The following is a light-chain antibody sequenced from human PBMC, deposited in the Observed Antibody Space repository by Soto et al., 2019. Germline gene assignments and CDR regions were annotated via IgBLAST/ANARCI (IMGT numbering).Light chain of an antibody. CDR1: QSISSY. V-gene: IGKV1-39*01. CDR3: QQSYSTLQT. Sequence: DIQMTQSPSSLSASVGDIVTITCRASQSISSYLNWYQQKPGKAPKLLIYAASSLQSGVPSRFSGSGSGTDFTLTISSLQPEDFATYYCQQSYSTLQTFGQGTKVEIK. CDR2: AAS. J-gene: IGKJ1*01.